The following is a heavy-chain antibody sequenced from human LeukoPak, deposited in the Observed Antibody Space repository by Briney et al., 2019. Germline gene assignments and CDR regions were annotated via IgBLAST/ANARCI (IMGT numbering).Heavy chain of an antibody. J-gene: IGHJ4*02. Sequence: ASVKVSCKASGYTFTSYGISWVRQAPGQGLEWMGWISAYNGNTNYAQKLQGRVTMTTDTSTSTAYMELSSLRSEDTAVYYCARGDYVWGSYQTALDYWGQGTLVTVSS. V-gene: IGHV1-18*01. CDR2: ISAYNGNT. CDR1: GYTFTSYG. D-gene: IGHD3-16*02. CDR3: ARGDYVWGSYQTALDY.